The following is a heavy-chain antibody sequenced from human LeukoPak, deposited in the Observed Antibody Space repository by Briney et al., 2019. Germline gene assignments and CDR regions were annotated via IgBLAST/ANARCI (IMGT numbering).Heavy chain of an antibody. D-gene: IGHD6-13*01. V-gene: IGHV3-23*01. CDR2: ISGSGGST. CDR3: AKRGYTSTWLSPFDY. Sequence: PGGSLRLSCIASGFTFSSYAMNWVRQAPGKGREWVSVISGSGGSTYYADSVKGRFTISRDNSKNTVYLQMNSLRAEATAVYYCAKRGYTSTWLSPFDYWAQGTLVTVSS. CDR1: GFTFSSYA. J-gene: IGHJ4*02.